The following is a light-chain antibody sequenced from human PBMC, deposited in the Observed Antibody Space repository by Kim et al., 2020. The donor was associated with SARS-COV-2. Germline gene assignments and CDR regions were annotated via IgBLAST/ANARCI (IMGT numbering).Light chain of an antibody. CDR1: QSVGKY. V-gene: IGKV3-11*01. CDR3: QQRNDWPLT. CDR2: DTS. J-gene: IGKJ4*01. Sequence: EVVLTQSPATLSLSPGERATLYCRASQSVGKYLAWYQQKPGQAPRLLIYDTSNRATGIPARFTGSGFGTDFSLTISSLEPEDFAVYYCQQRNDWPLTFGGGTKVDIK.